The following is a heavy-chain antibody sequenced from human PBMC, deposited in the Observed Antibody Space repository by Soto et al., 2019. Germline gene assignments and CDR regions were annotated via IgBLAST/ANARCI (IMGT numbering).Heavy chain of an antibody. CDR3: VRGGGWLPDY. CDR1: GITFSPYW. D-gene: IGHD6-19*01. J-gene: IGHJ4*02. V-gene: IGHV3-7*05. Sequence: EVQLVESGGGLVQPGGSLRLSCAVSGITFSPYWMNWVRQTPGKGLEWVAIIDQDGTEKIYVDSVKGRFTISRDNAKNSLYLQMNSLRVEDTAVYYCVRGGGWLPDYWGQGTLVTVSS. CDR2: IDQDGTEK.